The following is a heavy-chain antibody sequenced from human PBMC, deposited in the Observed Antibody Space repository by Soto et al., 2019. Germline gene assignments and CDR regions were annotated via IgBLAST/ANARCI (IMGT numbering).Heavy chain of an antibody. CDR2: ISAYNGNT. Sequence: ASVKVSCKASGYPFTTYGLSCVLQSPGQGLEWLGWISAYNGNTNYAQKFQGRVTMTTDTPTSTAYMELRSLRSDDTAVYYCARDREAARPGWFDPWGQGTLVTVSS. V-gene: IGHV1-18*04. CDR1: GYPFTTYG. D-gene: IGHD6-6*01. CDR3: ARDREAARPGWFDP. J-gene: IGHJ5*02.